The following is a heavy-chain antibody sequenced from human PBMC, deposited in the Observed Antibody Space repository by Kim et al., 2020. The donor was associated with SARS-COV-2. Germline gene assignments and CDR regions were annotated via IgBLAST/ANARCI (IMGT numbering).Heavy chain of an antibody. CDR2: INHSGST. CDR1: GGSFSGYY. Sequence: SETLSLTCAVYGGSFSGYYRSWIRQPPGKGLEWIGEINHSGSTNYNPSLKSRVTISVDTSKNQFSLKLSSVTAADTAVYYCARGIAAAGTGAPFDYWGQGTLVTVSS. D-gene: IGHD6-13*01. V-gene: IGHV4-34*01. CDR3: ARGIAAAGTGAPFDY. J-gene: IGHJ4*02.